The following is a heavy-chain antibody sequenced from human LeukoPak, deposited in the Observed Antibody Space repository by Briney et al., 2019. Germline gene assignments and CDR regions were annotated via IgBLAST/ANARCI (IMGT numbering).Heavy chain of an antibody. CDR3: ATYDYGGKGFDY. CDR2: IYYSGST. Sequence: TSETLSLTCTVSGGSISSYYWSWIRQPPGKGLEWIGYIYYSGSTNYNPSLKSRVTISVDTSKNQFSLKLSSVTAADTAVYYCATYDYGGKGFDYWGQGTLVTVSS. J-gene: IGHJ4*02. D-gene: IGHD4-23*01. V-gene: IGHV4-59*01. CDR1: GGSISSYY.